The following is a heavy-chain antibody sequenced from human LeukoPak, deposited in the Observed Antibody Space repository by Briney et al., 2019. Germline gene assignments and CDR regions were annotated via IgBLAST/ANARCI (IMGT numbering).Heavy chain of an antibody. CDR1: GFTFSSYW. J-gene: IGHJ6*03. CDR2: IKQDGSEK. Sequence: QPGGSLRLSCAASGFTFSSYWMSWVRQAPGKGLEWVANIKQDGSEKYYVDSVKGRFTISRDNAKNSLYLQMNSLRAEDTAVYYCARDMGIAVAGRGGTYYYYYYMDVWGKGTTVTISS. V-gene: IGHV3-7*01. D-gene: IGHD6-19*01. CDR3: ARDMGIAVAGRGGTYYYYYYMDV.